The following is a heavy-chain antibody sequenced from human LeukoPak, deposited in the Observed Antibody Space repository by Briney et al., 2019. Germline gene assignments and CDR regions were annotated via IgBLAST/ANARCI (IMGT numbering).Heavy chain of an antibody. D-gene: IGHD2-21*01. CDR3: ATDILRVSDSWPSNYFDY. J-gene: IGHJ4*02. CDR2: INPKSGGT. V-gene: IGHV1-2*02. CDR1: GYTFTGYY. Sequence: ASVKVSCKASGYTFTGYYMHWVRQAPGQGLEWMGWINPKSGGTNYAQKFQGRVTMTRDTSISTAYMELGRLRSDDTAVYYCATDILRVSDSWPSNYFDYWGQGTLVTVSS.